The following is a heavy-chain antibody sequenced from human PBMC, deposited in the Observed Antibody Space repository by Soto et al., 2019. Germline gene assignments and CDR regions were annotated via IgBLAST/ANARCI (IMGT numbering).Heavy chain of an antibody. Sequence: QVQLQQWGAGLLKPSETLSLTCAVYGGSFSGYYWSWIRQPPGKGLEWIGEINHSGSTNYNPSLKRPVTISVYPAKDQFSLKLSYVTAADTAVYYCASSGRRFKFHHWGQGTMVTVSS. J-gene: IGHJ1*01. D-gene: IGHD3-16*01. CDR2: INHSGST. CDR3: ASSGRRFKFHH. V-gene: IGHV4-34*01. CDR1: GGSFSGYY.